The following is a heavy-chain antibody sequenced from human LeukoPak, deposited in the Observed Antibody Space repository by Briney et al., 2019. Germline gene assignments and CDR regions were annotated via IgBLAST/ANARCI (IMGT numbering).Heavy chain of an antibody. CDR1: GGSISSGGYY. CDR2: IYYSGST. V-gene: IGHV4-31*03. CDR3: AREIIVVVPAAIRKNGNWFDP. D-gene: IGHD2-2*02. J-gene: IGHJ5*02. Sequence: SQTLSLTCTVSGGSISSGGYYWSWIRQHPGKGLEWIGYIYYSGSTYYNPSLKSRVTISVDTSKNQFSLKLSSVTAADTAVYYCAREIIVVVPAAIRKNGNWFDPWGQGTLVTVSS.